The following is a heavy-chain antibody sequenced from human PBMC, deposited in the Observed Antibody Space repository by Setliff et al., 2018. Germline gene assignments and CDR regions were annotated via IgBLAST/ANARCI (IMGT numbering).Heavy chain of an antibody. D-gene: IGHD6-19*01. CDR2: IYIGGSA. CDR3: AREQWLDPPGYYYMDV. CDR1: GGSISSYY. J-gene: IGHJ6*03. Sequence: PSETLSLTCTVSGGSISSYYWSWIRQPPVKGLECIGYIYIGGSANYNPSLKSRVTMSIDTSKNQFSLKLNSVTAADMAVYYCAREQWLDPPGYYYMDVWAKGTTVTVSS. V-gene: IGHV4-59*12.